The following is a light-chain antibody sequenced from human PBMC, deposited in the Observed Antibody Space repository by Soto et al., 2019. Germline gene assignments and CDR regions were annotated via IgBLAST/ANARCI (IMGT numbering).Light chain of an antibody. Sequence: IQLTQSPSSLSASVGDRVTITCRASQGISSYLAWYQQKPGKAPTLLIYDASTLEGGVPYRFSGSGSQTDFTTIIHSLQHQDYAPYYYQQLNTNPITFGQRTLLEIK. V-gene: IGKV1-9*01. CDR2: DAS. CDR1: QGISSY. CDR3: QQLNTNPIT. J-gene: IGKJ5*01.